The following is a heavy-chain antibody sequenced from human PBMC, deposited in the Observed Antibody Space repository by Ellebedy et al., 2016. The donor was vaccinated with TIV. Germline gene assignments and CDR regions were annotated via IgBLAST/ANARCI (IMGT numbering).Heavy chain of an antibody. Sequence: GESLKISXAASGFTFSSYWMHWVRKVPGKGLVWVSRTDSDESGTSYADSVKGRFTISRDNAKNTLYLQMNSLRAEDTAVYFCARGGNYDRNPFDYWGQGTLVTVSS. CDR1: GFTFSSYW. V-gene: IGHV3-74*01. D-gene: IGHD1-14*01. CDR3: ARGGNYDRNPFDY. CDR2: TDSDESGT. J-gene: IGHJ4*02.